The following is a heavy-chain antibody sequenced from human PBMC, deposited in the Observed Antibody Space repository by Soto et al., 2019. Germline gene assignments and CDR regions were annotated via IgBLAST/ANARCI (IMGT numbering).Heavy chain of an antibody. CDR1: GYTFTRYG. D-gene: IGHD4-17*01. CDR3: ARDDYSDGGEEY. Sequence: QVQLVQSGTEVKKPGASVEVSCQVSGYTFTRYGITWVRQAPGQGLEWMGWIRIDNGKTNFAQHFQGRVTVTTDSSTRTVYLELRSLRPDDTAIYYCARDDYSDGGEEYWGQGTLVTVSS. J-gene: IGHJ4*02. V-gene: IGHV1-18*01. CDR2: IRIDNGKT.